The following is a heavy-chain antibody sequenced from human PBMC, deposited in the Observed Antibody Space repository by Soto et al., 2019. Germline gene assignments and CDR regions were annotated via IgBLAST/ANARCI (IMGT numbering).Heavy chain of an antibody. D-gene: IGHD3-10*01. Sequence: QVQLVQSGTEVKKPGASVKVSCKASGYTFTTYGICWVRQAPGQGLEWMGWITAYSGNTNYAQKFQGRVTMTTDTXTXXAYMELRSLRSDDTAVYYCARDRDPYGSGPYYFDYWGQGTLVTVSS. J-gene: IGHJ4*02. CDR2: ITAYSGNT. CDR1: GYTFTTYG. V-gene: IGHV1-18*01. CDR3: ARDRDPYGSGPYYFDY.